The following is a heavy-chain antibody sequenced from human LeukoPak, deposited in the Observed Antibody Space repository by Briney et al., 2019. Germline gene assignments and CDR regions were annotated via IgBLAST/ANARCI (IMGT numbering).Heavy chain of an antibody. CDR3: AKRAIGGVHSPFDL. D-gene: IGHD2-15*01. V-gene: IGHV3-23*01. Sequence: GGSLRLSCAASGFTFSNYAMNWVRQAPGKGLEWVSIISGASGVVVYADSVQGRFTISRDNSRNTVYLHMTSLRADDTAVYYCAKRAIGGVHSPFDLWGQGTLVTVSS. CDR1: GFTFSNYA. CDR2: ISGASGVV. J-gene: IGHJ5*02.